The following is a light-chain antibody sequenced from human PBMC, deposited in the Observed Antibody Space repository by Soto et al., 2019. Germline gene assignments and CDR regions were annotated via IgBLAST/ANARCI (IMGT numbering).Light chain of an antibody. J-gene: IGKJ4*02. CDR1: QSVTTN. Sequence: EVVITQSPATLSVSPGERVTFSCRASQSVTTNLAWYQHKPGQSPRLLISDASTGASGIPPRFSGSGSGTEFTLTIDRLQSADFAVYYCQQYDRWPVTFVGATKVDIK. CDR2: DAS. CDR3: QQYDRWPVT. V-gene: IGKV3-15*01.